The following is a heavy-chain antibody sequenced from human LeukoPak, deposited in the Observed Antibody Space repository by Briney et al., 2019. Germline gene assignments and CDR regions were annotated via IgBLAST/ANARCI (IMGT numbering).Heavy chain of an antibody. J-gene: IGHJ4*02. CDR1: GFTFSTFA. Sequence: PGGSLTLSCPASGFTFSTFAMIWVRHPPGKGLEWVSSIFPSGGEIHYADSVRGRFTISRDNSKSTLSLQMNSLRAEDTAIYYCATYRQVLLPFESWGQGTLVTVSS. V-gene: IGHV3-23*01. CDR2: IFPSGGEI. D-gene: IGHD2-8*02. CDR3: ATYRQVLLPFES.